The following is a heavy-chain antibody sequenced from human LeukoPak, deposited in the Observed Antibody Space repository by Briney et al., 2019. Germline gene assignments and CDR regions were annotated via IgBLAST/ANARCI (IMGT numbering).Heavy chain of an antibody. CDR2: ISYDGSNK. J-gene: IGHJ4*02. Sequence: HPGGSLRLSCAASGFTFSSYGMHWVRQAPGKGLEWVAVISYDGSNKYYADSVKGRFTISRDNSKNTLYLQMNSLRAEDTAVYYCAKLYHPGVLDPPRFDYWGQGTLVTVSS. D-gene: IGHD3-16*01. CDR3: AKLYHPGVLDPPRFDY. CDR1: GFTFSSYG. V-gene: IGHV3-30*18.